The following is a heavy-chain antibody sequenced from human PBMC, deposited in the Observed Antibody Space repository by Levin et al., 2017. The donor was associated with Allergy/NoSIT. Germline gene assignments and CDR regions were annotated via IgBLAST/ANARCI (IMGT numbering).Heavy chain of an antibody. CDR2: INQDGSEK. CDR3: GASSGGPWY. CDR1: GFTFSSYW. V-gene: IGHV3-7*01. J-gene: IGHJ4*02. Sequence: PGGSLRLSCAASGFTFSSYWMSWVRQAPGKGLEWVANINQDGSEKYYVDSVKGRFTISRDNAKNSLYLQMNSLRAEDTAVYYCGASSGGPWYWGQGTLVTVSS. D-gene: IGHD2-15*01.